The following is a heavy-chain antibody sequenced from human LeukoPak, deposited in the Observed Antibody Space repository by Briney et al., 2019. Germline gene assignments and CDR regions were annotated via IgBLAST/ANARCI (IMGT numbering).Heavy chain of an antibody. Sequence: SETLSLTCTVSGGSLSSYYWSWIRQPAGKGLEWIGRIYTSGSTNYNPSLMSRVTISVDTSKNQFSLKLSSVTAADTAVYYCAREYYYDSSGYLNWFDPWGQGTLVTVSS. CDR2: IYTSGST. D-gene: IGHD3-22*01. CDR1: GGSLSSYY. CDR3: AREYYYDSSGYLNWFDP. V-gene: IGHV4-4*07. J-gene: IGHJ5*02.